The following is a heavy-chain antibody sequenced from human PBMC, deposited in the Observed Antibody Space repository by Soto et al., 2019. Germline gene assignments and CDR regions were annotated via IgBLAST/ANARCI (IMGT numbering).Heavy chain of an antibody. CDR3: ARECSIGLNDFWSFSCPGPYDMDV. CDR2: IYYSGST. Sequence: PSETLSLTCTVSGGSVSSGSYYWSWIRQPPGKGLEWIGYIYYSGSTNYNPSLKSRVTISVDTSKNQFSLKLSSVTAADTAVYYCARECSIGLNDFWSFSCPGPYDMDVWGQETTVTVSS. CDR1: GGSVSSGSYY. D-gene: IGHD3-3*01. V-gene: IGHV4-61*01. J-gene: IGHJ6*02.